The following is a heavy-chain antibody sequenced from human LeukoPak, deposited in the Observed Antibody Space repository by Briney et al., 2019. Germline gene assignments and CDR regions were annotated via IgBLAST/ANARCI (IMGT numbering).Heavy chain of an antibody. CDR1: GYTFTSYD. CDR2: MKPNSGNT. V-gene: IGHV1-8*01. J-gene: IGHJ4*02. Sequence: GASVKVSCKASGYTFTSYDINWVRQATGQGLEWMGWMKPNSGNTGYAQKFQGRVTMTRNTSISTAYMELSSLRSEDTAVYYCARGRIAARPFDYWGQGTLVTVSS. D-gene: IGHD6-6*01. CDR3: ARGRIAARPFDY.